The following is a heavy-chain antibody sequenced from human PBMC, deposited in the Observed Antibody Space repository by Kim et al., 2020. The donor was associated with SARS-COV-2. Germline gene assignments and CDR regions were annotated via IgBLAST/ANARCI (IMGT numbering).Heavy chain of an antibody. D-gene: IGHD6-13*01. CDR2: INHSGST. CDR3: ARYLIAAALQGFDP. J-gene: IGHJ5*02. V-gene: IGHV4-34*01. CDR1: GGSFSGYY. Sequence: SETLSLTCAVYGGSFSGYYWSWIRQPPGKGLEWIGEINHSGSTNYNPSLKSRVTISVDTSKNQFSLKLSSVTAADTAVYYCARYLIAAALQGFDPWGQGTLVTVSS.